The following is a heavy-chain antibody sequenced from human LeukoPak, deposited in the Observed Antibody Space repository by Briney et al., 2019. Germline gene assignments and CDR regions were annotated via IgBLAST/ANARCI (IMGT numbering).Heavy chain of an antibody. Sequence: PGRSLRLSCAASGFTFSSYAMHWVRQAPGKGLEWVAVISYDGSNKYYADSVKGRFTISRDNSKNTLYLQMNSLRAEDTAVYYCARGGHSSGGSRTFDYWGQGTLVTVSS. CDR2: ISYDGSNK. J-gene: IGHJ4*02. CDR3: ARGGHSSGGSRTFDY. V-gene: IGHV3-30-3*01. CDR1: GFTFSSYA. D-gene: IGHD2-15*01.